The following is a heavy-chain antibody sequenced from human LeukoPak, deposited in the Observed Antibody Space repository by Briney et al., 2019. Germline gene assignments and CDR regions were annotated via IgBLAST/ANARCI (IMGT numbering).Heavy chain of an antibody. D-gene: IGHD4-17*01. J-gene: IGHJ4*02. CDR1: GYTFTSYA. CDR3: ARDDYGDSYFDY. Sequence: GASVKVSCKASGYTFTSYAMHWVRQAPGQRLEWMGWSNAGNGNTKYSQEFQGRVTITRDTSASTAYMELSSLRAEDTAVYYCARDDYGDSYFDYWGQGTLVTVSS. V-gene: IGHV1-3*02. CDR2: SNAGNGNT.